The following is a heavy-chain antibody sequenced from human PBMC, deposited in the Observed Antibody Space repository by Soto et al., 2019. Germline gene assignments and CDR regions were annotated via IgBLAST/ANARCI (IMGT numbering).Heavy chain of an antibody. CDR3: AHSSSGLSYYFDY. D-gene: IGHD6-19*01. CDR2: IYWNDDK. Sequence: QITLKESGPTLVKPTQTLTLTCIFSGFSHTTSGVGVGWIRQPPGKALEWLALIYWNDDKRYSPSLKSRLTITSDTSNTQVLLTMTNMDPVDTATYYCAHSSSGLSYYFDYWGQGTLVTVSS. CDR1: GFSHTTSGVG. V-gene: IGHV2-5*01. J-gene: IGHJ4*02.